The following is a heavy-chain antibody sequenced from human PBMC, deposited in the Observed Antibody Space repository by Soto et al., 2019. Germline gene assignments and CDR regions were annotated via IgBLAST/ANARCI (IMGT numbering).Heavy chain of an antibody. Sequence: GASVKVSCKASGYTFTSYAMHWVRQAPGEGLEWLGWINTHNGNTNYAQNLQGRVFMTADTSTNTAYMELRSLRSDDTAIFFCTREGSAPYYYYAMDAWGQGTTVTVSS. CDR1: GYTFTSYA. CDR2: INTHNGNT. D-gene: IGHD3-10*01. V-gene: IGHV1-18*01. J-gene: IGHJ6*02. CDR3: TREGSAPYYYYAMDA.